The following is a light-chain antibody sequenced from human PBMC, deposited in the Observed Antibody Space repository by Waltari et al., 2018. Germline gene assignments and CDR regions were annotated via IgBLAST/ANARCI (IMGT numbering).Light chain of an antibody. Sequence: EIVMTQSPATLSVSPGERAILPCRASQSVTPNLAWYQQKPGQAPRLLIYGASTRATDIPARFSGSGSGTEFTLTISSLQSEDFAVYYCHQYNDGPPFNFGQGTKLEIK. V-gene: IGKV3-15*01. CDR2: GAS. CDR1: QSVTPN. CDR3: HQYNDGPPFN. J-gene: IGKJ2*01.